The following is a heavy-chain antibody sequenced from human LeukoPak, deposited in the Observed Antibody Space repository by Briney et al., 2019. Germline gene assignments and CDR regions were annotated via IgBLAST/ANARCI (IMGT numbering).Heavy chain of an antibody. CDR2: MNSDGSIT. D-gene: IGHD2-2*01. CDR1: GFTVSSSW. Sequence: PGGSLRLSCAASGFTVSSSWMHWVRQAPGKGLVWVSRMNSDGSITNYADSVKGRFTISRDNSKNTLYLQMNSLRAEDTAVYYCAKGYCSSPSCFARPHSWGQGTLVTVSS. J-gene: IGHJ4*02. CDR3: AKGYCSSPSCFARPHS. V-gene: IGHV3-74*01.